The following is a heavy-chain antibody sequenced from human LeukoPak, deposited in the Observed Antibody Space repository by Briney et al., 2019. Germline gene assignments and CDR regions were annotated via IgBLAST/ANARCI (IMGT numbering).Heavy chain of an antibody. D-gene: IGHD6-6*01. V-gene: IGHV3-21*01. Sequence: GGSLRLSCEASGFSFRSYCMNWVRQAPGKGLEWVSSISSSSSGIYYEDSVKGRFTISRDNGKNTLYLHMSSLRADDTAVYFCARGPRAEYRSSSGRDKYHYGMDVWGQGTTVTVSS. CDR2: ISSSSSGI. CDR3: ARGPRAEYRSSSGRDKYHYGMDV. J-gene: IGHJ6*02. CDR1: GFSFRSYC.